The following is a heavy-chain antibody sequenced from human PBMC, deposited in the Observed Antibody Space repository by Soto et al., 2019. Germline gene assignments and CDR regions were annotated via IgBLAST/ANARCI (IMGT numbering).Heavy chain of an antibody. CDR1: GYAFTTYG. V-gene: IGHV1-18*01. Sequence: QVHLVQSGAEVKKPGASVKVSCKGSGYAFTTYGITWVRQAPGQGLEWMGWISAHNGNTNYAQKLQGRVTVTRDTTTSTAYMELRSLRSDDTAVYYCARGRYGDYWGQGTLVTVSS. J-gene: IGHJ4*02. CDR3: ARGRYGDY. D-gene: IGHD1-1*01. CDR2: ISAHNGNT.